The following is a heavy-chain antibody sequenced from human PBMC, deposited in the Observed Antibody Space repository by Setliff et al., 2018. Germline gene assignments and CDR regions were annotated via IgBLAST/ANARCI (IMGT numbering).Heavy chain of an antibody. CDR2: IYYSGST. V-gene: IGHV4-39*07. D-gene: IGHD4-4*01. Sequence: SETLSLTCSVSGGSISSTTYYWGWIRQPPGKGLEWIGNIYYSGSTYYNPSLKSRVTISVDTSKNQFSLKLSSVTAADTAVYYCASYRQDVNYWGQGTLVTVSS. CDR3: ASYRQDVNY. CDR1: GGSISSTTYY. J-gene: IGHJ4*02.